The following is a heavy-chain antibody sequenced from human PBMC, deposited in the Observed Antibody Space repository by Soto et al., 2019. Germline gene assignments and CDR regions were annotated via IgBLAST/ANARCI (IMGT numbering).Heavy chain of an antibody. CDR1: GGTFSSYA. CDR3: ASCKSYYYGPGSYFGPDDYSGMDV. D-gene: IGHD3-10*01. CDR2: IIPIFGTA. Sequence: GASVKVSCKASGGTFSSYAISWVRQAPGQGLEWMGGIIPIFGTANYAQKFQGRVTITADESTSTAYMELSSLRSEDTAVYYCASCKSYYYGPGSYFGPDDYSGMDVWGQGTTVTVSS. V-gene: IGHV1-69*13. J-gene: IGHJ6*02.